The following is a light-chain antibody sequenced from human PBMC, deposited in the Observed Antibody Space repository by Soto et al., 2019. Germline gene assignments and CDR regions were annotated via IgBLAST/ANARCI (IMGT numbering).Light chain of an antibody. CDR2: EVS. CDR3: SSYTSSSTL. V-gene: IGLV2-14*01. J-gene: IGLJ1*01. CDR1: SSDVGGYNY. Sequence: QSVLTQPASVSGSPGQSITISCTGTSSDVGGYNYVSWYQQHPGKAPKLMIYEVSNRPSGVSNRFSGSKSGNTASLTISGLQAEDDADYYCSSYTSSSTLLGTGTKVTVL.